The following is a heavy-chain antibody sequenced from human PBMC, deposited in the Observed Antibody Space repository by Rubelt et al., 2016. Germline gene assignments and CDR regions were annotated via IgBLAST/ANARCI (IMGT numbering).Heavy chain of an antibody. J-gene: IGHJ4*02. V-gene: IGHV3-30*01. Sequence: YDGSNKYYADSVKGRFTISRDNSKNTLYLQMNSLRAEDTAVYYYARDLGGGFDYWGQGTLVTVSS. CDR3: ARDLGGGFDY. D-gene: IGHD2-15*01. CDR2: YDGSNK.